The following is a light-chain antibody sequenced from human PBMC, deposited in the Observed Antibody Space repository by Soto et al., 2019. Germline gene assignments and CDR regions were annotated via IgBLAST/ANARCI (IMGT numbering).Light chain of an antibody. CDR2: GAS. CDR3: QQLYKYPYT. J-gene: IGKJ2*01. V-gene: IGKV1D-13*01. CDR1: EDISKY. Sequence: AIQLTQSPPSLSASVGDRVTITCRASEDISKYVAWFQQLPGKAPKLLIYGASTLESGVPARLSGSGSATSFTLTISSLQPEDSAVYYCQQLYKYPYTFGQGTKLEI.